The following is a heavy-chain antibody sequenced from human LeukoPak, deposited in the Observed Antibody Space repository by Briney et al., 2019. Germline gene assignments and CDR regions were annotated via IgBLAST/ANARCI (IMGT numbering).Heavy chain of an antibody. CDR1: GGTFRSAA. CDR2: IILMFGTR. CDR3: TRDEHKGSATFNY. D-gene: IGHD3-10*01. J-gene: IGHJ4*02. V-gene: IGHV1-69*13. Sequence: SVKVSCKSSGGTFRSAAMSWVRQAPGQGLEWVGHIILMFGTRTYAQKFQGRVTITADESTRAVDMEVNSLTSDDTAIYYCTRDEHKGSATFNYWGQGTLVIVSS.